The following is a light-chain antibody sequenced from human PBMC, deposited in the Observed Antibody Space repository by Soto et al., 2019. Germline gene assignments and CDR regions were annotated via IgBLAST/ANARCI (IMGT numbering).Light chain of an antibody. V-gene: IGKV1-39*01. J-gene: IGKJ1*01. CDR2: AAS. CDR1: QGISTY. CDR3: QQSYSTTWT. Sequence: DIQMTQSPSSLSASVGDRVTITCRASQGISTYLNWYQQQPGKAPKLLIYAASSLQSGVPSRFSGSGSETDFTLTIGSLQPEDFATYSCQQSYSTTWTFGQGTKVDIK.